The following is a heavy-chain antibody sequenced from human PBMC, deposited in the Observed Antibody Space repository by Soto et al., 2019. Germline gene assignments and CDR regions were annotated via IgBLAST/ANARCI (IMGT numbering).Heavy chain of an antibody. CDR3: ARVSNEYGGNGAFDY. D-gene: IGHD4-17*01. CDR1: GGSLSGFP. CDR2: IYHTGRS. Sequence: PSATLSLTCSVSGGSLSGFPWIWIRQPPGKGLEWVGYIYHTGRSNYNPSLKSRLTISLDMSRNQFSLQLTSVTAADTALYYCARVSNEYGGNGAFDYWGLGTLVTVSS. V-gene: IGHV4-59*01. J-gene: IGHJ4*02.